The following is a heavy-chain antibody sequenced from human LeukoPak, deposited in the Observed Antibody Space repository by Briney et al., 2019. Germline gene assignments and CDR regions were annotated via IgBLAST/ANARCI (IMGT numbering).Heavy chain of an antibody. V-gene: IGHV3-23*01. CDR2: ISGSGGST. CDR1: GFTFSSYA. Sequence: GGSLRLSCAASGFTFSSYAMSWVRQAPGKGLEWVSLISGSGGSTYYADSVKGRFTISRDNSKNTLYLQMNSLRAEDTAVYYCARDRYDYVWGSYRYRDYYYYYMDVWGKGTTVTISS. J-gene: IGHJ6*03. CDR3: ARDRYDYVWGSYRYRDYYYYYMDV. D-gene: IGHD3-16*02.